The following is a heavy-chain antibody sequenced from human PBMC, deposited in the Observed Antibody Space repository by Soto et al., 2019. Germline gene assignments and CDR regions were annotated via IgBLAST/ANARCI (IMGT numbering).Heavy chain of an antibody. CDR1: GFTFSSYA. V-gene: IGHV3-23*01. J-gene: IGHJ5*02. Sequence: GRSLRLSCAPSGFTFSSYAMSWVRQAPGKGLEWVSAISGSGGSTYYADSVKGRFTISRDNSKNTLYLQMNSLRAEDTAVYYCAKHSNYVPNEWFDPWGQGTLVTVSS. D-gene: IGHD4-4*01. CDR3: AKHSNYVPNEWFDP. CDR2: ISGSGGST.